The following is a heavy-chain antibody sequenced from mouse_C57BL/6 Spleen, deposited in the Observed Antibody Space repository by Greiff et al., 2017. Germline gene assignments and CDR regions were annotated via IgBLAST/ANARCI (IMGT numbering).Heavy chain of an antibody. V-gene: IGHV14-1*01. CDR2: IDPEDGAT. CDR1: GFNINDYY. D-gene: IGHD1-1*02. Sequence: EVQLQQSGAELVRPGASVKLSCTASGFNINDYYMHWVKQRPEQGLEWIGWIDPEDGATEYAPTFPGKATRTADTSSNTAYLQLSSLTSGDTAVYYCTTGGGRENYWGQGTTLTVSS. J-gene: IGHJ2*01. CDR3: TTGGGRENY.